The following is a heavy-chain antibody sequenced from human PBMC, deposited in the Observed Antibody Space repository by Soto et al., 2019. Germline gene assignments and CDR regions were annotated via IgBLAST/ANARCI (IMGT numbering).Heavy chain of an antibody. CDR3: ATGSFTSTGGRIGYHYNAMDV. CDR1: GGTFSSHS. J-gene: IGHJ6*02. D-gene: IGHD1-1*01. CDR2: IIPIFGPA. V-gene: IGHV1-69*01. Sequence: QVQLVQSGAEVKKPGSSVKVSCKSSGGTFSSHSINWVRQAPGQGLEWMEGIIPIFGPANFAKKFQGRVTITADESTTTAYMELSTLTSEDTAVYYCATGSFTSTGGRIGYHYNAMDVWGQGTTVTVSS.